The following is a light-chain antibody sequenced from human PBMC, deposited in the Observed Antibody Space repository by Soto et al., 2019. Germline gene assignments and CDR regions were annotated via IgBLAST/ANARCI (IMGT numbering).Light chain of an antibody. CDR3: QHRSNWPIT. CDR1: QSVSSY. CDR2: AAS. Sequence: EIVLTQSPATRSLSPGERATLSCRASQSVSSYLAWYQQKAGQAPRLLIYAASNRATGITARFSGSGYGTDFTLTISSLEPEDFAVYFCQHRSNWPITFDQGTRLEIK. V-gene: IGKV3-11*01. J-gene: IGKJ5*01.